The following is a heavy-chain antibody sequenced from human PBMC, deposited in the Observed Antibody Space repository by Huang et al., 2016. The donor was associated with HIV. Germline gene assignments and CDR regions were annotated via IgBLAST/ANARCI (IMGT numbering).Heavy chain of an antibody. J-gene: IGHJ5*02. CDR3: TKEIPSNWFDP. CDR1: GVTLSDAW. Sequence: QLVESGGGLVKPGGSLKLSCAASGVTLSDAWMSWVRQEPEQGLEWDASSRSKTEGGTKGYAAPGRGRFTISREDSGNTLYLGIKSLMTEDTAIYYCTKEIPSNWFDPWGQGTLVTVSS. D-gene: IGHD2-21*01. V-gene: IGHV3-15*01. CDR2: SRSKTEGGTK.